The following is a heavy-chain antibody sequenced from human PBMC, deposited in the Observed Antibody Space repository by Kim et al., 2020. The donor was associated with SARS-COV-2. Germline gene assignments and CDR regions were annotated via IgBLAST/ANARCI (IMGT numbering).Heavy chain of an antibody. D-gene: IGHD3-16*01. Sequence: GGSLRLSCAASRFEFTGFTMHWVRQSSGKGLEWGAAALASSNSTFYADSVKGRFIVSRDNSKNVLYLQMNSLRADDTAVYFCARSPKYGGGHWGQGTLVTVSS. V-gene: IGHV3-23*01. CDR2: ALASSNST. CDR1: RFEFTGFT. J-gene: IGHJ4*02. CDR3: ARSPKYGGGH.